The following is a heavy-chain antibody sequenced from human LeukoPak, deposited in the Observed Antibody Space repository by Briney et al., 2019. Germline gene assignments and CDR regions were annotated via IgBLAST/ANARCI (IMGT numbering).Heavy chain of an antibody. CDR1: GYTFTGYY. CDR3: ARGHYDILTGYKTEALDY. V-gene: IGHV1-2*02. J-gene: IGHJ4*02. D-gene: IGHD3-9*01. CDR2: INPNSGDT. Sequence: ASVKVSCKASGYTFTGYYMHWVRQAPGQGLEWMGWINPNSGDTNYAQKFQGRVTMIRDTSISTAYTELSRLRSDDTAVYYCARGHYDILTGYKTEALDYWGQGTLVTVSS.